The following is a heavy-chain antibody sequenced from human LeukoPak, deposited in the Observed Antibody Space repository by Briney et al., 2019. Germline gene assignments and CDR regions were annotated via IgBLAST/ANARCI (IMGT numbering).Heavy chain of an antibody. CDR1: GGTINSYY. CDR3: ARGPDYYDSSGYYYSADYYYGMDV. V-gene: IGHV4-59*06. CDR2: IYYSGST. Sequence: SETLSLTCSVSGGTINSYYWSCIRQSPGKGLEWIAYIYYSGSTYYNPSLKSRVTISVDTSKNQFSLKLSSVTAADTAVYYCARGPDYYDSSGYYYSADYYYGMDVWGQGTTVTVSS. J-gene: IGHJ6*02. D-gene: IGHD3-22*01.